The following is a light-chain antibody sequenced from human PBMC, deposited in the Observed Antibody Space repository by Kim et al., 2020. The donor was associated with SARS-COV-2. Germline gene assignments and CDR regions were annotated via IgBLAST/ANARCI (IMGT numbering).Light chain of an antibody. Sequence: SLTPEERATLSCRASQSVNSYLAWYQQKPGQTPRLLIYDASNRAAGIPARFSGSGSGTDFTLTISSLEPEDFGVYYCQHRSNWPLFGPGTKVDIK. J-gene: IGKJ3*01. V-gene: IGKV3-11*01. CDR1: QSVNSY. CDR2: DAS. CDR3: QHRSNWPL.